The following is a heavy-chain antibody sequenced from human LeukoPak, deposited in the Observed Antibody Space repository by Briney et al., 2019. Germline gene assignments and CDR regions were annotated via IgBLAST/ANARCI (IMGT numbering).Heavy chain of an antibody. CDR2: ISGSGGST. Sequence: GGSLRLSCAASGFTFSSYAMSWVRQAPGKGLEWVSAISGSGGSTYYADSVKGRFTISRDNSKNTLYLQMNSLRAEDTAVYYCAKDQRDYGDCARPNWFDPWGQGTLVTVSS. D-gene: IGHD4-17*01. J-gene: IGHJ5*02. CDR1: GFTFSSYA. CDR3: AKDQRDYGDCARPNWFDP. V-gene: IGHV3-23*01.